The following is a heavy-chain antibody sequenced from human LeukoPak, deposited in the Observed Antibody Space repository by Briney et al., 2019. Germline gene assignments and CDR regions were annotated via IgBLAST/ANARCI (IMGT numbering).Heavy chain of an antibody. Sequence: ASVKVSCKVSGYTLTELSMHWVRQAPGKGLEWMGRFDPEDGETIYAQRFQGRVTMTADTSTDTVYMELSSLRSDDTAVYYCARDLGQQWLVREDAFDIWGQGTMVTVSS. J-gene: IGHJ3*02. CDR2: FDPEDGET. CDR3: ARDLGQQWLVREDAFDI. D-gene: IGHD6-19*01. CDR1: GYTLTELS. V-gene: IGHV1-24*01.